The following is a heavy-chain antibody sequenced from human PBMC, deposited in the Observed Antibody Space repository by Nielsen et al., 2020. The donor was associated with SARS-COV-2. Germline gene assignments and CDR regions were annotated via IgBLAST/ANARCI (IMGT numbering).Heavy chain of an antibody. CDR2: IRYDGSNK. J-gene: IGHJ4*02. V-gene: IGHV3-30*02. CDR1: GFTFSSYG. CDR3: AKDPAVAGMREDY. D-gene: IGHD6-19*01. Sequence: GESLKISCAASGFTFSSYGMHWVRQAPGKGLEWVAFIRYDGSNKYYADSVKGRFTISRDNSKNTLYLQMNSLRAEDTAVYYCAKDPAVAGMREDYWGQGTLVTVSS.